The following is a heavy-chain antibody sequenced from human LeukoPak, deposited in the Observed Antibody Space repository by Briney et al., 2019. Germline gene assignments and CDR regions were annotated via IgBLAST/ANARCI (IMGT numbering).Heavy chain of an antibody. V-gene: IGHV4-4*09. D-gene: IGHD3-22*01. CDR1: GGSISSYY. J-gene: IGHJ5*02. CDR3: ARDSSPLYYYDSSGPRAGPNNWFDP. CDR2: IYTSGST. Sequence: SETLSLTCTVSGGSISSYYWSWIREPPGKGLEWIGYIYTSGSTNYNPSLKSRVTISVDTSKNQFSLKLSSVTAADTGVYYCARDSSPLYYYDSSGPRAGPNNWFDPWGQGTLVTVSS.